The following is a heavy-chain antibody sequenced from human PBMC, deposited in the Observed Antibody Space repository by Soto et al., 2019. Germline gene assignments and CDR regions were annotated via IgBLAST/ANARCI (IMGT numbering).Heavy chain of an antibody. V-gene: IGHV4-61*01. CDR2: MYYSGST. CDR3: ATCSGPTDACDI. Sequence: QVQLQESGPGLVKPSETLSLTCTVSGGSVSSGSYYWSWIRQPPGKGLEWIGYMYYSGSTNYNPPLKSRVALSVDTSKDRFALRLSSVTAADTAVYYCATCSGPTDACDIWGQGTRVTVSS. J-gene: IGHJ3*02. D-gene: IGHD2-15*01. CDR1: GGSVSSGSYY.